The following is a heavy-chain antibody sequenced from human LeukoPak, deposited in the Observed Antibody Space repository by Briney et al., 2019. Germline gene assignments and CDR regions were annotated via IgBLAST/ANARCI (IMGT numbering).Heavy chain of an antibody. CDR1: GGSFSGYY. CDR3: ARRQQLVHRYFDL. D-gene: IGHD6-13*01. V-gene: IGHV4-34*01. Sequence: SETLSLTCAVYGGSFSGYYWSWIRQPPGKGLEWIGEINHSGSTNYNPSLKSRVAISVDTSKNQFSLKLSSVTAADTAVYYCARRQQLVHRYFDLWGRGTLATVSS. CDR2: INHSGST. J-gene: IGHJ2*01.